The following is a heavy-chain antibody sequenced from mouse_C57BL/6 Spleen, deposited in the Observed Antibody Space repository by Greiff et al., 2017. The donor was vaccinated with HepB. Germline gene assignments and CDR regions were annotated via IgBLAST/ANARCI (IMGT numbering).Heavy chain of an antibody. J-gene: IGHJ4*01. Sequence: VKLQESGAELARPGASVKLSCKASGYTFTSYGISWVKQRTGQGLEWIGEIYPRSGNTYYNEKFKGKATLTADKSSSTAYMELRSLTSEDSAVYFCAYDYDAMDYWGQGTSVTVSS. CDR2: IYPRSGNT. V-gene: IGHV1-81*01. CDR1: GYTFTSYG. CDR3: AYDYDAMDY.